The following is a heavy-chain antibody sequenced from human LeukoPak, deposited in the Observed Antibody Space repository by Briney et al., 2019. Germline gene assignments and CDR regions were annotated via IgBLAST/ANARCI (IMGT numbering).Heavy chain of an antibody. Sequence: GGSLRLSCAASGFTFSSYGMHWVRQAPGKGLEWVAVISYDGSNKYYADSVKGRFTISRDNAKNTVYLQMSSLRAEDTAVYYCARWYSSGWYSDYWGQGTLVTVSS. V-gene: IGHV3-30*03. CDR2: ISYDGSNK. D-gene: IGHD6-19*01. J-gene: IGHJ4*02. CDR1: GFTFSSYG. CDR3: ARWYSSGWYSDY.